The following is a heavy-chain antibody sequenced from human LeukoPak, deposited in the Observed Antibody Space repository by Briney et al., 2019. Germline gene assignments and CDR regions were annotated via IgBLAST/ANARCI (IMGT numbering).Heavy chain of an antibody. CDR1: GGSISTYY. CDR2: IYYSGRT. V-gene: IGHV4-59*01. D-gene: IGHD6-13*01. Sequence: SETLSLTCTFSGGSISTYYWSWIRQPPGKGLEWIGDIYYSGRTKYIPSLKSRVTISVDTSKNQFSLKLSSVTAADTAVYYCARVGSSSSWYMGFDYWGQGTLVTVSS. J-gene: IGHJ4*02. CDR3: ARVGSSSSWYMGFDY.